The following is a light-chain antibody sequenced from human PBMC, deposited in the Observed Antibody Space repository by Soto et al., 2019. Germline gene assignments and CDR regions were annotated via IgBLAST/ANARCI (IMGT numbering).Light chain of an antibody. V-gene: IGKV3-11*01. CDR1: ESVSSY. Sequence: EIVLTQSPATLSLSPGERATLSCRASESVSSYVGWYQQKPGQAPRLLIYDASNRATGIPARFSGSGSGTEFTLNISSLEPEDFAVYYCQQRASRPLTFGGGTNVEIK. CDR3: QQRASRPLT. J-gene: IGKJ4*01. CDR2: DAS.